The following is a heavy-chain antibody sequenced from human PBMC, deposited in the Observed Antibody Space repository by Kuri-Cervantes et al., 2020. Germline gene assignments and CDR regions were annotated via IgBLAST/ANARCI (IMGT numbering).Heavy chain of an antibody. V-gene: IGHV1-18*01. Sequence: ASVKVSCKASGYTFTSYGISWVRQAPGQRLEWMGWINAGNGNTKYSQKSQGRVTITRDTSASTAYMELSRLRSDDTAVYYCASRSSTSSYYYMDVWGKGTTVTVSS. CDR1: GYTFTSYG. CDR2: INAGNGNT. J-gene: IGHJ6*03. D-gene: IGHD2-2*01. CDR3: ASRSSTSSYYYMDV.